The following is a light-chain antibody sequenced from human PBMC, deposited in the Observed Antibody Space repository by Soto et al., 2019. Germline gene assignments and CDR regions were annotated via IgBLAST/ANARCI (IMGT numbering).Light chain of an antibody. V-gene: IGKV1-5*01. J-gene: IGKJ3*01. CDR1: QSISSW. CDR3: QQYNSYSRGT. CDR2: DAS. Sequence: DIQMTQSPSNLSASVGDRVTITCRASQSISSWLAWYQQKPGKTPRLLIYDASTLESGVPSRFSGSGSGTEFTLTISSLQPDDFATYYCQQYNSYSRGTFGPGTKVDIK.